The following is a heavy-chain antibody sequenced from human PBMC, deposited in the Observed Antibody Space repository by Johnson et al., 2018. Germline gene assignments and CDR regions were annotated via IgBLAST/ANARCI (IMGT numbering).Heavy chain of an antibody. CDR1: GYTFTSYY. J-gene: IGHJ6*02. CDR2: INPSGGST. Sequence: QVQLVESGAEVKKPGASVKVSCKASGYTFTSYYMHWVRQAPGQGLEWMGIINPSGGSTSYAQKFQGRVTMTRDTSTSTVYMELSSLRSEDPAGYYCGRDLLELRLYYGMDGWGQGTTVTVSS. V-gene: IGHV1-46*01. D-gene: IGHD1-7*01. CDR3: GRDLLELRLYYGMDG.